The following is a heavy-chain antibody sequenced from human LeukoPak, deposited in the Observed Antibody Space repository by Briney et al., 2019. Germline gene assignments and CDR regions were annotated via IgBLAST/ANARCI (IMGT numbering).Heavy chain of an antibody. J-gene: IGHJ6*02. CDR1: GFTFSSYG. CDR3: ARDNLLLARASGMDV. D-gene: IGHD1-14*01. CDR2: IWYDGSNK. V-gene: IGHV3-33*01. Sequence: GGSLRLSCAASGFTFSSYGMHWVRQAPGKGLEWVAVIWYDGSNKYYADSVKGRFTISRDNSKNSLYLQMNSLRDEDSALYFCARDNLLLARASGMDVWGQGTAVTVSS.